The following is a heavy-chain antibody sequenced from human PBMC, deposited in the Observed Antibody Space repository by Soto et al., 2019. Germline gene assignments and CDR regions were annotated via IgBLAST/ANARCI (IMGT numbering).Heavy chain of an antibody. J-gene: IGHJ3*01. V-gene: IGHV3-23*01. CDR2: ISGSGGTT. CDR1: GFTFSSYA. Sequence: EVQLLESGGGLVKPGRSLRLSCAASGFTFSSYAMSWVRQAPGKGLEWVSAISGSGGTTYYADSVKGRFTFSRDNSKNTLYLQMNSLRTEDTAVYYCATNAIGWFSDVNMGGQGTMCTVAS. D-gene: IGHD6-19*01. CDR3: ATNAIGWFSDVNM.